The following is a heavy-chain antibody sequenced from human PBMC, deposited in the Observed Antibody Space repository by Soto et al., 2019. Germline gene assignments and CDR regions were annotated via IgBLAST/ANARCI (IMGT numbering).Heavy chain of an antibody. CDR3: ARNFVRRVVTAHDAFDI. CDR1: GYTFTSYG. CDR2: ISAYNGNT. D-gene: IGHD2-21*02. J-gene: IGHJ3*02. V-gene: IGHV1-18*01. Sequence: QVQLVQSGAEVKKPGASVKVSCKASGYTFTSYGISWVRQAPGQGLEWMGWISAYNGNTNYAQKLQGRVTMTTDTPTSTAYMELRSLRSDDTAVYYCARNFVRRVVTAHDAFDIWGQGTMVTVSS.